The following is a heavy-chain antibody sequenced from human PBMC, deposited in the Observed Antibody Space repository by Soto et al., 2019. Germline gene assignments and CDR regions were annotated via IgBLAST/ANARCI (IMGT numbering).Heavy chain of an antibody. Sequence: QVQLVQSGAEVKKPGASVKVSCKASGYTFTGHFMHWVRQAPGQGLEWMGWIIPKSGGTNYAQKFQGRVTMTRDTSISTAHMELSRLTSDDTAVYYCATSSGNSLYYGMDVWGQGTTVTVSS. J-gene: IGHJ6*02. CDR2: IIPKSGGT. CDR1: GYTFTGHF. D-gene: IGHD5-12*01. V-gene: IGHV1-2*02. CDR3: ATSSGNSLYYGMDV.